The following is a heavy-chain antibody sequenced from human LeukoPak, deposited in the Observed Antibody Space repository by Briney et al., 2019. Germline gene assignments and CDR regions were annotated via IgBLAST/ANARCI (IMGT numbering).Heavy chain of an antibody. V-gene: IGHV3-30*02. Sequence: PGGSLRLSCAASGFTFSSYDMHWVRQAPGKGLEWVAFIRYDGSNKYYADSVKGRFTISRDNSKNTLSLQMNSLRAEDTSLYYCAKDHSGSAFPRDFDYWGQGTLVTVSS. D-gene: IGHD1-26*01. CDR2: IRYDGSNK. J-gene: IGHJ4*02. CDR1: GFTFSSYD. CDR3: AKDHSGSAFPRDFDY.